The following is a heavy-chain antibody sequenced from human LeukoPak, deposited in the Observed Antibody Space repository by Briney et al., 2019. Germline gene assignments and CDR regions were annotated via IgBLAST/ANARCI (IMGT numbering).Heavy chain of an antibody. CDR1: GSTFTRYY. V-gene: IGHV1-46*01. J-gene: IGHJ4*02. D-gene: IGHD2-21*01. Sequence: ASVKVSSKPSGSTFTRYYMQCVRQAPGHGLEWMGMINPISGATDYAQKFQGRVTMTRDTSTSTVYMELSSLRSEDTAMYYCARLPYRDGVAQDYWGQGTLVTVSP. CDR3: ARLPYRDGVAQDY. CDR2: INPISGAT.